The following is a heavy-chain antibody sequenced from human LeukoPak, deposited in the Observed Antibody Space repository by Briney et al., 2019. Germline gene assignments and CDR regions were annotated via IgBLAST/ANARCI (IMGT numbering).Heavy chain of an antibody. D-gene: IGHD2-2*01. CDR2: ISSSSSFI. CDR3: ARPPSSYYYYYMDV. V-gene: IGHV3-21*01. J-gene: IGHJ6*03. CDR1: GFMFNSYS. Sequence: GGSLRLSCAASGFMFNSYSMNWVRQAPGKGLEWISTISSSSSFIYYSDSVKGRFTISRDNAENSLYLQMNSLRVGDTAVYYCARPPSSYYYYYMDVWGEGTTVTVSS.